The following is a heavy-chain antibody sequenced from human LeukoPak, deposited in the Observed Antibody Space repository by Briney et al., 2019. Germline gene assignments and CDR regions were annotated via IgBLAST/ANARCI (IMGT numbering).Heavy chain of an antibody. CDR2: ISGGGVST. D-gene: IGHD3-10*01. Sequence: GGSLRLSCVASGFTFSSYGMYWVRQAPGKGLEWVSAISGGGVSTYYADSVKGRLNISRDNSKNTLYLQMKSLRAEDKAVYYCAKGTMIRQTRGALYYNMDVWGKGTTVTISS. V-gene: IGHV3-23*01. CDR3: AKGTMIRQTRGALYYNMDV. CDR1: GFTFSSYG. J-gene: IGHJ6*03.